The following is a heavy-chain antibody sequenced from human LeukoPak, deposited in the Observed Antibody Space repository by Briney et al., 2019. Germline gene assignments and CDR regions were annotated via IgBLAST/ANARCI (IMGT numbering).Heavy chain of an antibody. CDR3: ARRGLPVTRYGMDV. CDR1: GGSISNSSYY. V-gene: IGHV4-39*01. Sequence: PSETLSLTCSVSGGSISNSSYYWVWIRQPPGKGLEWIGSVYYSGNTYYSPSLKSRITISVDTSKNQFSLKVTSVTAADTAVYYCARRGLPVTRYGMDVWGQGTTVTVSS. J-gene: IGHJ6*02. D-gene: IGHD4-17*01. CDR2: VYYSGNT.